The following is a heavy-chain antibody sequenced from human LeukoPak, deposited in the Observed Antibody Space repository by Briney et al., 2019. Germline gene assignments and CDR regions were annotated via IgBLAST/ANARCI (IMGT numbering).Heavy chain of an antibody. J-gene: IGHJ3*02. CDR1: GGSISSSSYY. Sequence: PSETLSLTCTVSGGSISSSSYYWSWIRQPPGKGLEWIGYIYYSGSTYYNPSLKSRVTISVDTSKNQFSLKLSSVTAADTAVYYCARDNGPSDSSGYGAFDIWGQGTMVTVSS. D-gene: IGHD3-22*01. CDR3: ARDNGPSDSSGYGAFDI. CDR2: IYYSGST. V-gene: IGHV4-30-4*08.